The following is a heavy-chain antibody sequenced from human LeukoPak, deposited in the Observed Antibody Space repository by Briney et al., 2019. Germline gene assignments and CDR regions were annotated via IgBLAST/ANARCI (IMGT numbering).Heavy chain of an antibody. J-gene: IGHJ4*02. CDR2: ISGSGGST. Sequence: GGSLRLSCAASGFTFSSYAMSWVRQAPGKGLGWVSAISGSGGSTYYADSVKGRFTISRDNSKNTLYLQMNSLRAEDTAVYYCAIMTVDTAMVFDYWGQGTLVTVSS. V-gene: IGHV3-23*01. CDR1: GFTFSSYA. CDR3: AIMTVDTAMVFDY. D-gene: IGHD5-18*01.